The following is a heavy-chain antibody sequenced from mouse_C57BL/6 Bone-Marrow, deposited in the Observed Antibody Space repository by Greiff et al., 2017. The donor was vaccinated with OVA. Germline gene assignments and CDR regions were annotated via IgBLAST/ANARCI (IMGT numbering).Heavy chain of an antibody. CDR2: INPNNGGT. D-gene: IGHD1-1*01. Sequence: EVQLQQSGPELVKPGASVKIPCKASGYTFTDYNKDWVKQSHGKSLEWIGDINPNNGGTIYNQKFKGKATLTVDKSSSTAYMELRSLTSEDTAVYYCGYYYGSSPLGYWGQGTLVTVSA. CDR3: GYYYGSSPLGY. V-gene: IGHV1-18*01. J-gene: IGHJ3*02. CDR1: GYTFTDYN.